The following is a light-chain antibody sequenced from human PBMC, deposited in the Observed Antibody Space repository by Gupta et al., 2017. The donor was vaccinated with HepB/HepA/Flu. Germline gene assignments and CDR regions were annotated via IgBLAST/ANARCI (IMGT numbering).Light chain of an antibody. J-gene: IGKJ5*01. Sequence: DIQMTQSPSSLSASVGDRVTITCRASQGISNYLAWYQQKPGKGPKLLIYAASTLQSGVPSRFSGSGSGTDFTLTISSLQPEDVATYYCQSYNSAPGITFAQGTRLEIK. V-gene: IGKV1-27*01. CDR1: QGISNY. CDR3: QSYNSAPGIT. CDR2: AAS.